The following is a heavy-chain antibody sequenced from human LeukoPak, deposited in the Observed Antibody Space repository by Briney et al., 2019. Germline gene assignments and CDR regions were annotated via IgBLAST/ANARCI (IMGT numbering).Heavy chain of an antibody. CDR3: ARPVGDYDHY. CDR1: GFAFSSYE. J-gene: IGHJ4*02. V-gene: IGHV3-48*03. CDR2: ISSSGSTM. Sequence: GGSLRLSCVASGFAFSSYEMNWVRQAPGKGLEWVSYISSSGSTMYYADSVKGRFTISRDNAKNSLYLQMNSLRAEDTAVYYCARPVGDYDHYWGQGTLVTVSS. D-gene: IGHD4-17*01.